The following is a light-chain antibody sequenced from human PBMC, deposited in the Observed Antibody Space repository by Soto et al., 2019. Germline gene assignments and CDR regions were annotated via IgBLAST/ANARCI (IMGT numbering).Light chain of an antibody. V-gene: IGKV3-20*01. CDR3: QQDVTSPT. Sequence: EIVLTQSPGTLSLSPGERATLSCRASQSLAGNYLAWYQQKPGQAPRLLISGASSRATGIPDRISGSGSGTDFTLTITRLEPEDFAVYYCQQDVTSPTFGPGTKVHIK. CDR2: GAS. CDR1: QSLAGNY. J-gene: IGKJ3*01.